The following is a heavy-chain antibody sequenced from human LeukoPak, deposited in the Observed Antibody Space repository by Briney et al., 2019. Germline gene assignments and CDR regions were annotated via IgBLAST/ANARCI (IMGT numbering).Heavy chain of an antibody. CDR2: IRSKAFGGTT. J-gene: IGHJ6*02. CDR3: TRPRSASYFSYGMNV. V-gene: IGHV3-49*04. CDR1: GFTFGDYA. Sequence: GGSLRLSCTASGFTFGDYAMSWVRQAPRKGLEWVGFIRSKAFGGTTEYAASVQGRFTISREDSKSIAYLQMNSLKTEDTAVYYCTRPRSASYFSYGMNVWGQGSTVTVSS. D-gene: IGHD3-10*01.